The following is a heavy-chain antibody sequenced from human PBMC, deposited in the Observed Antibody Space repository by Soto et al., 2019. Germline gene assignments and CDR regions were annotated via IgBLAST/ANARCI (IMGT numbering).Heavy chain of an antibody. D-gene: IGHD1-26*01. Sequence: QVQLQQWGAGLLKPSETLSLTCAVYGGSFSGYYWSWIRQPPGKGLEWIGEINHSGSTNYNPSLKSRVTISVDTSKNQFSLKLSSVTAADTAVYYCARGLGIVGATTNWFDPWGQGTLVTVSS. CDR3: ARGLGIVGATTNWFDP. CDR2: INHSGST. CDR1: GGSFSGYY. V-gene: IGHV4-34*01. J-gene: IGHJ5*02.